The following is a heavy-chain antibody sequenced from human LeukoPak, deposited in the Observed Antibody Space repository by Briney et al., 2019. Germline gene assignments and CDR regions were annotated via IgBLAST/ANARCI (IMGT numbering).Heavy chain of an antibody. CDR2: ISSSSNFI. Sequence: GGSLRLSCAASGFTFSSYSMNWVRQAPGKGLVWVSFISSSSNFIYYADSVKGRFTISRDNAKNSLYLQMNSLRAEDTAVYFCARDPNGDYIGTFDMWGRGTMVSVSS. CDR3: ARDPNGDYIGTFDM. CDR1: GFTFSSYS. V-gene: IGHV3-21*04. D-gene: IGHD4-17*01. J-gene: IGHJ3*02.